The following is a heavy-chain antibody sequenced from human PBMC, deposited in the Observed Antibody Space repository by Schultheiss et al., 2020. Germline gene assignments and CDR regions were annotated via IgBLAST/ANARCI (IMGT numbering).Heavy chain of an antibody. Sequence: ASVKVSCKASGYTFTGYYMHWVRQAPGQGLEWMGWISAYNGNTNYAQKLQGRVTMTTDTSTSTAYMELRSLRSDDTAVYYCARWSGGDYYFDYWGQGTLVTVSS. J-gene: IGHJ4*02. V-gene: IGHV1-18*04. CDR2: ISAYNGNT. CDR3: ARWSGGDYYFDY. CDR1: GYTFTGYY. D-gene: IGHD2-21*02.